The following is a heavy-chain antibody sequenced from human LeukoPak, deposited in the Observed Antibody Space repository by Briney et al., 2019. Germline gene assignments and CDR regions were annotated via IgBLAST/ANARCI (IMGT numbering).Heavy chain of an antibody. CDR2: INHSGST. Sequence: SETLSLTCAVYGGSLSGYYWSWIRQPPGKGLEWIGEINHSGSTNYNPSLKSRVTISVDTSKNQFSLKLSSVTAADTAVYYCARASSGYYFDYWGQGTLVTVSS. CDR1: GGSLSGYY. J-gene: IGHJ4*02. V-gene: IGHV4-34*01. D-gene: IGHD6-6*01. CDR3: ARASSGYYFDY.